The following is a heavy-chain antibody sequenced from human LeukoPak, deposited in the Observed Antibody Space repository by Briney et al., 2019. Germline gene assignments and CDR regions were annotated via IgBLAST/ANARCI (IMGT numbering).Heavy chain of an antibody. V-gene: IGHV3-7*01. CDR1: GFTFGTYW. D-gene: IGHD3-16*01. J-gene: IGHJ4*02. CDR3: ASGFWGGFDR. Sequence: GGSLRLSCAASGFTFGTYWMNWVRQAPGKGLEWVANINQDGSEKNYVDSVKGRLTISRDNAKNSLYLQMNSLRAEDTAVYYCASGFWGGFDRWGQGTLVTVSS. CDR2: INQDGSEK.